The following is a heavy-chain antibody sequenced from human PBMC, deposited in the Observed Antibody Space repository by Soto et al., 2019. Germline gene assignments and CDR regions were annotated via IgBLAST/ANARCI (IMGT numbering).Heavy chain of an antibody. Sequence: GGSLRLSCAASGFTFSDYYMSWIRQAPGKGLEWVSYISSSGSTIYYADSVKGRFTISRDNAKNSLYLQMNSLRAEDTAVYYCATLLLPAYYYYYMDVWGKGTTVTVSS. D-gene: IGHD2-15*01. V-gene: IGHV3-11*01. CDR3: ATLLLPAYYYYYMDV. CDR2: ISSSGSTI. J-gene: IGHJ6*03. CDR1: GFTFSDYY.